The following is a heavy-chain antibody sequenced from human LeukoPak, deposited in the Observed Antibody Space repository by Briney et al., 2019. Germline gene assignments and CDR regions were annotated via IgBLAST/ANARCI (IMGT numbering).Heavy chain of an antibody. J-gene: IGHJ4*02. V-gene: IGHV4-34*01. CDR1: GGSFSGYY. CDR3: ASYGDHFDY. D-gene: IGHD4-17*01. CDR2: INHSEST. Sequence: SETLSLTCAVYGGSFSGYYWSWIRQPPGKGLEWIGEINHSESTNYNPSLKSRVTISVDTSKNQFSLKLSSVTAADTAVYYCASYGDHFDYWGQGTLVTVSS.